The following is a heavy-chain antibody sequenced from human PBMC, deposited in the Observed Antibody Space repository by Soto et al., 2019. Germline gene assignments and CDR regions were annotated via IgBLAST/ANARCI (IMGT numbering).Heavy chain of an antibody. CDR3: ARGNYDFWSGYLTLDY. Sequence: SETLSLTCAVYGGSFSGYYWSWIRQPPGKGLEWIGEINHSGSTNYNPSLKSRVTISVDTSKNQFSLKLSSVTAADTAVYYCARGNYDFWSGYLTLDYWGQGTLVTVSS. V-gene: IGHV4-34*01. CDR1: GGSFSGYY. CDR2: INHSGST. J-gene: IGHJ4*02. D-gene: IGHD3-3*01.